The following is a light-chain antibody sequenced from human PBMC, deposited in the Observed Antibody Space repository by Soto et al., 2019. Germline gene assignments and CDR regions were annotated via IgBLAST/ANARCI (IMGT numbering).Light chain of an antibody. CDR3: NSYSTSSTPYA. Sequence: QSALTQPASVSGSPGQSITISCTGTSSVIGDYHYVSWYQLLPGKAPKLLIYDVTNRPSGVSNRFSGSKSGNTASLTISGLHAEDEAYYYCNSYSTSSTPYAFGTGTKLTVL. CDR1: SSVIGDYHY. V-gene: IGLV2-14*03. CDR2: DVT. J-gene: IGLJ1*01.